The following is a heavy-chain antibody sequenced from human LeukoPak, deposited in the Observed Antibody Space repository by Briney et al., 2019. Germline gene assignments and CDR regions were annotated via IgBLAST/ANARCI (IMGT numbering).Heavy chain of an antibody. D-gene: IGHD6-13*01. J-gene: IGHJ4*02. Sequence: ASVKVSCKASGYTFTSYDINWVRQATGQGLEWMRWMNPNSGNTGYAQKFQGRVTMTRDTSTSTVYMELSSLRSEDTAVYYCARGRIAAAGTVPYYFDYWGQGTLVTVSS. V-gene: IGHV1-8*02. CDR3: ARGRIAAAGTVPYYFDY. CDR1: GYTFTSYD. CDR2: MNPNSGNT.